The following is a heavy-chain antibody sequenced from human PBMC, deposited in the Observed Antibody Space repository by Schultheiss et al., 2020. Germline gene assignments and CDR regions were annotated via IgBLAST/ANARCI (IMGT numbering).Heavy chain of an antibody. Sequence: GSLRLSCSASGFTFSSYAMHWVRQAPGKGLEYVSAISSNGGSTYYADSVKGRFTISRDNSKNTLYLQMSSLRAEDTAVYYCVKDAVLLWFGEGPWFDPWGQGTLVTVAS. D-gene: IGHD3-10*01. CDR3: VKDAVLLWFGEGPWFDP. CDR1: GFTFSSYA. J-gene: IGHJ5*02. V-gene: IGHV3-64D*09. CDR2: ISSNGGST.